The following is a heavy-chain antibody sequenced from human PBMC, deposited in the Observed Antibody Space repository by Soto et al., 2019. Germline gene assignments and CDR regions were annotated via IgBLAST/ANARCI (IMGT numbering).Heavy chain of an antibody. J-gene: IGHJ4*02. CDR3: ARYFSNGGGIDY. Sequence: QVQLVQSGAEVKKPGASVKVSCKASGYTFTSYYMHWVRQAPGQGLEWMGIINPSGGSTSYAQKFQGRVTMTRDTSTSTVYMELSSRRSEDTAVYYCARYFSNGGGIDYWGQGTLVTVSA. D-gene: IGHD2-2*01. CDR1: GYTFTSYY. CDR2: INPSGGST. V-gene: IGHV1-46*01.